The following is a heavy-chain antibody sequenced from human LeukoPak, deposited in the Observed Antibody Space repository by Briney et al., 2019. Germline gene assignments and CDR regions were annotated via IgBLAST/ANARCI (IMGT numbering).Heavy chain of an antibody. J-gene: IGHJ4*02. CDR3: ARNTAMSPLDY. Sequence: GGSLRLSCAAPGFTFNSYAMNWVRQAPGKGLEWVSSISSSSSYIYYADSVKGRFTISRDNAKNSLYLQMNSLRAEDTAVYYCARNTAMSPLDYWGLGTLVTVSS. D-gene: IGHD5-18*01. CDR1: GFTFNSYA. V-gene: IGHV3-21*01. CDR2: ISSSSSYI.